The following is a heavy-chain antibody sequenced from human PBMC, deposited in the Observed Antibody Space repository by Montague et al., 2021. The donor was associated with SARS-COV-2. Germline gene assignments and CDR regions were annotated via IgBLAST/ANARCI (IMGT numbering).Heavy chain of an antibody. CDR3: ARVGLRYFDWLLLGEGYFDY. D-gene: IGHD3-9*01. Sequence: SETLSLTCTGSGGSLSRNDWSWIRHPPAKELDWLGYIYYSGSTNYNPSLKSRVTISVDTSKNHFSLKLSSVTAADTAVYYCARVGLRYFDWLLLGEGYFDYWGQGTLVNVSS. V-gene: IGHV4-59*08. J-gene: IGHJ4*02. CDR1: GGSLSRND. CDR2: IYYSGST.